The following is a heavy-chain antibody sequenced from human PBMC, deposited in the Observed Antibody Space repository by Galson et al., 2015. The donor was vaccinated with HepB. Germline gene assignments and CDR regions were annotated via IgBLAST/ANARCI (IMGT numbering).Heavy chain of an antibody. CDR2: ITGDGGIA. V-gene: IGHV3-23*01. J-gene: IGHJ4*02. CDR1: GFTFSSYT. D-gene: IGHD5-24*01. Sequence: LRLSCAGSGFTFSSYTMNWVRQAPGKGLEWVSAITGDGGIAGYADSVRGRFTISRDNSKNTLYLQMNSLRAEDTAVFYCAKGDRDGGPYYLDYWGQGILVTVSS. CDR3: AKGDRDGGPYYLDY.